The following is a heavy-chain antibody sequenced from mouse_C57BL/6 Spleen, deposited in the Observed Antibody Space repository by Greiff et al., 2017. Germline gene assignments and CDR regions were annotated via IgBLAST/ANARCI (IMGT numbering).Heavy chain of an antibody. CDR1: GFTFSDYY. Sequence: EVHLVESGGGLVQPGGSLKLSCAASGFTFSDYYMYWVRQTPEKRLEWVAYISNGGGSTYYPDTVKGRFTISRDNAKNTLYLQMSRLKSEDTAMYYCARQTTTVDYAMDYWGQGTSVTVSS. V-gene: IGHV5-12*01. J-gene: IGHJ4*01. D-gene: IGHD1-1*01. CDR3: ARQTTTVDYAMDY. CDR2: ISNGGGST.